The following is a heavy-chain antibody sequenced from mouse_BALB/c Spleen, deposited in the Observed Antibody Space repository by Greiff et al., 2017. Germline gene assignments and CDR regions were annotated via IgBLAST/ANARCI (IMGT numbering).Heavy chain of an antibody. Sequence: EVQLQQSGAELARPGASVKLSCKASGYTFTSYWMHWVKQRPGQGLEWIGAIYPGNSDTSYNQKFKGKAKLTAVTSASTAYMELSSLTNEDSAVYYCTRGNYPYAMDYWGQGTSVTVSS. CDR3: TRGNYPYAMDY. CDR1: GYTFTSYW. J-gene: IGHJ4*01. CDR2: IYPGNSDT. D-gene: IGHD2-1*01. V-gene: IGHV1-5*01.